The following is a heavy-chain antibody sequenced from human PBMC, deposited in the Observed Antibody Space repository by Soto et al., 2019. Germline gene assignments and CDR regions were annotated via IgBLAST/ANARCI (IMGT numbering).Heavy chain of an antibody. J-gene: IGHJ4*02. CDR3: ARGRAVATISDFDY. CDR1: GGSFSGYD. V-gene: IGHV4-34*01. Sequence: SETLSLTCAVYGGSFSGYDWSWIRQPPGKGLEWIGEINHSGSTNYNPSLKSRVTISVDTSKNQFSLKLSSVTAADTAVYYCARGRAVATISDFDYWGQGTLVTVSS. CDR2: INHSGST. D-gene: IGHD5-12*01.